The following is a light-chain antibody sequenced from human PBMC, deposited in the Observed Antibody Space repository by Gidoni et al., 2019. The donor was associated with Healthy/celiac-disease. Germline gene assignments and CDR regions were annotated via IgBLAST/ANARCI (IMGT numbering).Light chain of an antibody. J-gene: IGKJ3*01. CDR3: QQYNNWPPGT. V-gene: IGKV3-15*01. CDR2: CAS. CDR1: QSVSSN. Sequence: IVMTPSPATLSVSPGERATLCCRASQSVSSNLAWYQQKPGQAPRPLIYCASTRATGIPARFSGSGAGTEFTLTISSLQSEDFAVYYCQQYNNWPPGTFGPGTKVDIK.